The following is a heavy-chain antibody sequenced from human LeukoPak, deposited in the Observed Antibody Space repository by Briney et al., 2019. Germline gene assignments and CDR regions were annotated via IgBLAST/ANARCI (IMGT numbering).Heavy chain of an antibody. Sequence: GGSLRLSCAASGFTFSNYGMFWVRQAPGKGLEWVALIWYDGSKKYYPDSVKGRFTISRDNSKNTLYLQMNSLTAEDTAVYYCARDVGNYDSGTSYFDYWGQGTLVTVSP. CDR1: GFTFSNYG. J-gene: IGHJ4*02. CDR3: ARDVGNYDSGTSYFDY. V-gene: IGHV3-33*01. D-gene: IGHD3-10*01. CDR2: IWYDGSKK.